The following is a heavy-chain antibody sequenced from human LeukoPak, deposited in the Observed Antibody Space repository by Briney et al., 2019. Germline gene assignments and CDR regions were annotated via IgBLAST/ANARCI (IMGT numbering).Heavy chain of an antibody. CDR1: GFPFNGYW. V-gene: IGHV5-51*01. D-gene: IGHD3-3*01. Sequence: GESLKISCKTSGFPFNGYWIGWVRQMPGKGLEWMGVIHPGDSDTRYNPSFQGHVTFSVDKSTTTAYLQWSSLKASDTGMYYCARGPDRKYDIWGGYYTWTESDWFDPWGQGTQVTVSS. CDR2: IHPGDSDT. J-gene: IGHJ5*02. CDR3: ARGPDRKYDIWGGYYTWTESDWFDP.